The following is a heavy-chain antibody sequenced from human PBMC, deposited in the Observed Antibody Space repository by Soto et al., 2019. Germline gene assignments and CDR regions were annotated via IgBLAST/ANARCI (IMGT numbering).Heavy chain of an antibody. V-gene: IGHV6-1*01. J-gene: IGHJ5*02. Sequence: SQTLSLTFAISVDSVSSSSAAWNWIRQSPSRGLEWLGRAYYRSKWYNDYAVSVKSRITINPDTSKNQSSLQLNSVTPEDTAVYYCARDLALTGTTFWFDPWGQGTLVTVSS. CDR1: VDSVSSSSAA. CDR3: ARDLALTGTTFWFDP. CDR2: AYYRSKWYN. D-gene: IGHD1-7*01.